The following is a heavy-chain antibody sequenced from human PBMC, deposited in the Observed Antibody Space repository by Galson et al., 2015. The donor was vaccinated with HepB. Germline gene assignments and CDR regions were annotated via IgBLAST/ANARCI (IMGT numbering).Heavy chain of an antibody. Sequence: SVKVSCKASGYTFTSYGISWVRQAPGQGLEWMGWISAYNGNTNYAQKLQGRVTMTTDTSTSTAYMELRSLRSDDTAVYYCARDEEKAGTYYDFWSGYYHNLYYFDYWGQGTLVTVSS. V-gene: IGHV1-18*01. D-gene: IGHD3-3*01. CDR1: GYTFTSYG. J-gene: IGHJ4*02. CDR3: ARDEEKAGTYYDFWSGYYHNLYYFDY. CDR2: ISAYNGNT.